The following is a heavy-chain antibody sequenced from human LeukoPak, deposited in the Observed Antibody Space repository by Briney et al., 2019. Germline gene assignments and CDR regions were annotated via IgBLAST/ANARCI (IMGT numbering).Heavy chain of an antibody. CDR3: ARLGGGDDY. CDR1: GGSISSNDYY. V-gene: IGHV4-30-4*01. D-gene: IGHD3-16*01. J-gene: IGHJ4*02. CDR2: IYYSGST. Sequence: SETLSLTCTVSGGSISSNDYYWSWIRQPPGKGLEWIGYIYYSGSTYYNPSLKSRLTISVDTSKNQFSLKLSSVTAADTAVYYCARLGGGDDYWGQGTLVTVSS.